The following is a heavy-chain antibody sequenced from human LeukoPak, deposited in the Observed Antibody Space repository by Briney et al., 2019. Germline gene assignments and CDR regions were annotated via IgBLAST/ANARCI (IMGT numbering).Heavy chain of an antibody. CDR3: ARSTQRGAYCGGDCYSSIGY. Sequence: ASVKVSCKASGYTFTGYYMHWVRQAPGQGLEWMGWINPNSCGTNYTQKFQGWVTMTRDTSIRTAYMELSRLRSDDTAVYYCARSTQRGAYCGGDCYSSIGYWGQGTLVTVSS. CDR2: INPNSCGT. D-gene: IGHD2-21*02. J-gene: IGHJ4*02. V-gene: IGHV1-2*04. CDR1: GYTFTGYY.